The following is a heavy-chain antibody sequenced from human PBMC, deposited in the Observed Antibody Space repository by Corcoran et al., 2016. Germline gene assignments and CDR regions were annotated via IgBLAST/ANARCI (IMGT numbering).Heavy chain of an antibody. CDR2: ISSSSSTI. D-gene: IGHD3-22*01. CDR3: ARDRPIPPYYYDSSGSGAAFDY. CDR1: GFTFSSYS. Sequence: EVQLVESGGGLVQPGGSLRLSCAASGFTFSSYSMNWVRQAPGKGLEWVSYISSSSSTIYYADSVKGRFTISRDNAKNSLYLQMNSLRAEDTAVYYCARDRPIPPYYYDSSGSGAAFDYWGQGTLVTVSS. V-gene: IGHV3-48*04. J-gene: IGHJ4*02.